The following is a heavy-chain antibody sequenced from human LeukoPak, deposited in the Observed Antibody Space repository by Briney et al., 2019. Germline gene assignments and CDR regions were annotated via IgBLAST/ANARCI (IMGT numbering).Heavy chain of an antibody. Sequence: GESLKISCKGSGYSFGNRWIGWVRRMPGKGLEWMGIIYPDVSDTIYSPSFEGQVTISADKSISTAYLQWSSLKASDTAMYYCARGAHGSGISYNYYGMDVWGQGTTVTVSS. D-gene: IGHD3-10*01. CDR2: IYPDVSDT. V-gene: IGHV5-51*01. CDR1: GYSFGNRW. CDR3: ARGAHGSGISYNYYGMDV. J-gene: IGHJ6*02.